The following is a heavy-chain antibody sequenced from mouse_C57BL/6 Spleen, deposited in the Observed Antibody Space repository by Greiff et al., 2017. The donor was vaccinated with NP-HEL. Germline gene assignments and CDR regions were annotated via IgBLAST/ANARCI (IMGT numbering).Heavy chain of an antibody. CDR3: ARAAGSSPWYFDV. CDR1: GYTFTSYW. D-gene: IGHD1-1*01. CDR2: IDPSDSYT. V-gene: IGHV1-59*01. J-gene: IGHJ1*03. Sequence: VQLQQPGAELVRPGTSVKLSCKASGYTFTSYWMHWVKQRPGQGLEWIGVIDPSDSYTNYNQKFKGKATLTVDTSSSTAYMQLSSLTSEDSAVYYCARAAGSSPWYFDVWGTGTTVTVSS.